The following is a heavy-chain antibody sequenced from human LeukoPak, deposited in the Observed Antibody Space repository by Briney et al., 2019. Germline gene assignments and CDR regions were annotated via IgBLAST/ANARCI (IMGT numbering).Heavy chain of an antibody. CDR1: GYTFTSYG. CDR3: ARASAVAGFFHGYFDY. D-gene: IGHD6-19*01. CDR2: ISACNGNT. J-gene: IGHJ4*02. Sequence: ASVKVSCKASGYTFTSYGISWVRQAPGQGLEWMGWISACNGNTNYAQKLQGRVTMTTDTSTSTAYMELRSLRSDDTAVYYCARASAVAGFFHGYFDYWGQGTLVTVSS. V-gene: IGHV1-18*01.